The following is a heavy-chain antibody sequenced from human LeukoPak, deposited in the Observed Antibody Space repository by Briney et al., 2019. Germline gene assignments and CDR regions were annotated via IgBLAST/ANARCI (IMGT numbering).Heavy chain of an antibody. D-gene: IGHD6-13*01. Sequence: ASVKVSCKASGYTFTSYGISWVRQAPGQGLEWMGWISAYNGNTNYAQKLQGRVTMTTDTSTSTAYMELRSLRSDDTAVYYCARSLTGYSSSEHWGQGALVTVSS. CDR1: GYTFTSYG. CDR3: ARSLTGYSSSEH. CDR2: ISAYNGNT. V-gene: IGHV1-18*01. J-gene: IGHJ4*02.